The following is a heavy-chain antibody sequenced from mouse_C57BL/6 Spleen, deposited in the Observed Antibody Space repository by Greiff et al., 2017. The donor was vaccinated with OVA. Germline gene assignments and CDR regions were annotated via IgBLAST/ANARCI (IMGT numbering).Heavy chain of an antibody. CDR1: GYTFTEYT. D-gene: IGHD2-3*01. CDR3: ARHEEVRWLGAMDY. Sequence: VQVVEPGAELVKPGASVKLSCKASGYTFTEYTIHWVKQRPGQGLEWIGWLYPGGGSIKYNEKFKDKATLTADKSSSTVYMELSRLTSEDSAVYFYARHEEVRWLGAMDYWGQGTSVTVAS. V-gene: IGHV1-62-2*01. J-gene: IGHJ4*01. CDR2: LYPGGGSI.